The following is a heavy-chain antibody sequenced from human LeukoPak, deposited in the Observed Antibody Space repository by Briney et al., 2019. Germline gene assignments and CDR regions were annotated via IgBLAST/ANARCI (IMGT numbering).Heavy chain of an antibody. CDR3: ARGRGYSYGLGY. CDR1: GFTVSSNY. D-gene: IGHD5-18*01. CDR2: IYSGGST. Sequence: GGSLRLSCAASGFTVSSNYMSWVRQAPGKGLEWVSVIYSGGSTYYADSVKGRFTIPRDNSKNTLYLQMNSLRAEDTAVYYCARGRGYSYGLGYWGQGTLVTVSS. V-gene: IGHV3-53*01. J-gene: IGHJ4*02.